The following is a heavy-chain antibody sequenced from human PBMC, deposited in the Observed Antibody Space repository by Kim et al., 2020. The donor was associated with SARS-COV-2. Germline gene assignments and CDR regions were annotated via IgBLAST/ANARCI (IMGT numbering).Heavy chain of an antibody. CDR3: ARAPHGDCFDY. CDR2: INYSGST. J-gene: IGHJ4*02. V-gene: IGHV4-59*01. CDR1: GGSISSYY. D-gene: IGHD4-17*01. Sequence: SETLSLTCTVSGGSISSYYWSWIRQPPGKGLEWIGYINYSGSTNYNPSLKSRVTISVDTSKNQFSLKVSSVTAADTAVYYCARAPHGDCFDYWGQGTLVT.